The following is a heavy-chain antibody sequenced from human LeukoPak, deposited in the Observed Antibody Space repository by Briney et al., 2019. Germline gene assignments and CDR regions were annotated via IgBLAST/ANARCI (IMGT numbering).Heavy chain of an antibody. Sequence: GGSLRLSCAASGFTFSSYSMNWVRQAPGKGLEWVSSISSSSSYIYYADSVKGRFTISRDNAKNSLYLQMNSLRAEDTAVYYCADTGITGTTTLLGYWGQGTLVTVSS. D-gene: IGHD1-20*01. V-gene: IGHV3-21*01. J-gene: IGHJ4*02. CDR3: ADTGITGTTTLLGY. CDR2: ISSSSSYI. CDR1: GFTFSSYS.